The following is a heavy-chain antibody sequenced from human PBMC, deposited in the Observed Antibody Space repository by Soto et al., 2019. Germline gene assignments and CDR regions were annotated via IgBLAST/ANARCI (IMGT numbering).Heavy chain of an antibody. CDR1: EFTHRGSY. V-gene: IGHV3-66*01. CDR2: MYSGGNT. J-gene: IGHJ4*02. CDR3: ARDIGHAGTLDY. Sequence: GGSQRHSFADSEFTHRGSYMHLISQDPGKGLEWVSIMYSGGNTYYADSVKGRFTISRDNSKNTLYLQMNGLRAEDTAVYYCARDIGHAGTLDYWAQGTQVPVSS. D-gene: IGHD1-1*01.